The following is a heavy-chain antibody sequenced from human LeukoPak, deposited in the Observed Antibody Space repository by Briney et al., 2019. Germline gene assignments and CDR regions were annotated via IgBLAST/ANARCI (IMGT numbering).Heavy chain of an antibody. D-gene: IGHD1-26*01. V-gene: IGHV4-59*01. CDR3: ARVPGTSGLSYYFDS. J-gene: IGHJ4*02. CDR2: ISYSGYT. CDR1: GGAISSDY. Sequence: SETLSLTCTVSGGAISSDYWSWIRPPPGKGLEWIGYISYSGYTKYNPSLKCRVTISVDTSKNQFSLKLSSVTAADTAVYYCARVPGTSGLSYYFDSWGQGTLVTVSS.